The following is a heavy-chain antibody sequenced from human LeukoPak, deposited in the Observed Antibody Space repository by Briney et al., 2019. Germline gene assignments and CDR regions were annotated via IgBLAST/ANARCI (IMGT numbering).Heavy chain of an antibody. CDR3: AREVPAAIRDWFDP. V-gene: IGHV1-2*02. D-gene: IGHD2-2*01. CDR2: INPNSGGT. CDR1: GYTFTGYY. Sequence: ASVKVSCKASGYTFTGYYIHWVRQAPGQGLEWMGWINPNSGGTNYAQKFQGRVTMTRDTSISTAYMELSRLRSDDTAVYYCAREVPAAIRDWFDPWGQGTLVTVSS. J-gene: IGHJ5*02.